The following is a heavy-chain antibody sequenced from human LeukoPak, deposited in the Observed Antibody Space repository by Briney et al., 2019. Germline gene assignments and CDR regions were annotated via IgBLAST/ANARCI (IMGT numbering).Heavy chain of an antibody. D-gene: IGHD6-19*01. CDR2: IKEDGRDI. J-gene: IGHJ4*02. Sequence: GGPLRLSCAASQFSISYDWMHWVRQAPGKGLEWVASIKEDGRDIHYLDSVKGRFSISRDSAKNSLYLEMNTLRAEDTAVYYCVRGSGWFFGLWGQGSLVTVSS. V-gene: IGHV3-7*01. CDR1: QFSISYDW. CDR3: VRGSGWFFGL.